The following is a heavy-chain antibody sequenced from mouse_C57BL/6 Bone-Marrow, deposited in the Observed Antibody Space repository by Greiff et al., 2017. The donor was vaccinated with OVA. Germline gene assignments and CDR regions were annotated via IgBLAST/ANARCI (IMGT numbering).Heavy chain of an antibody. CDR2: INPNNGGT. Sequence: VQLKQSGPELVKPGASVKISCKASGYTFTDYYMNWVKQSHGKSLEWIGDINPNNGGTSYNQKFKGKATLTVDKSSSTAYMELRSLTSEDTAVYYCASRVYGSSIDYWGQGTTLTVSS. V-gene: IGHV1-26*01. D-gene: IGHD1-1*01. CDR1: GYTFTDYY. J-gene: IGHJ2*01. CDR3: ASRVYGSSIDY.